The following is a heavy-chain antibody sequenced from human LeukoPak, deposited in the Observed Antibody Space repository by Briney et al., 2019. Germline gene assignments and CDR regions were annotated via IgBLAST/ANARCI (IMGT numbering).Heavy chain of an antibody. V-gene: IGHV3-74*01. CDR3: ARRQSASTPPDY. CDR1: GFTFSSYW. D-gene: IGHD3-16*01. J-gene: IGHJ4*02. Sequence: GGSLRLSCAASGFTFSSYWMHWVRQAPGKGLVWVSRINSDGNTISYADSVKGRFTISRDNAKNTLYLQMNSLRAEDTAVYYCARRQSASTPPDYWGQGTLVTVFS. CDR2: INSDGNTI.